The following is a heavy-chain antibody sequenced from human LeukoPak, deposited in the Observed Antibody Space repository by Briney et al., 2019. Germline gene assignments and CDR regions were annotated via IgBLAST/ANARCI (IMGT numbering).Heavy chain of an antibody. CDR3: ARQVDCSSTSCYVLEPYFDY. CDR2: IYHSGST. Sequence: SETLSLTCTVSGGSISSYYWSWIRQPPGKGLEWIGYIYHSGSTNYNPSLKSRVTISVDTSKNQFSLKLSSVTAADTAVYYCARQVDCSSTSCYVLEPYFDYWGQGTLVTVSS. D-gene: IGHD2-2*01. V-gene: IGHV4-59*01. CDR1: GGSISSYY. J-gene: IGHJ4*02.